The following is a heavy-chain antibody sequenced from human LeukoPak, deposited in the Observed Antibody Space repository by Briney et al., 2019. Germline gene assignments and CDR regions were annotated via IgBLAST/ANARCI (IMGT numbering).Heavy chain of an antibody. CDR2: ISGSGNRA. Sequence: GGSLRLSCAASRFTFSTYGMNWVRQTPGKGLEWVAAISGSGNRAYHADSVKGRFTISRDNSKNMLYLQMNSLRAEDTALYYCAKDADISVELVVITSFDSWGQGTLVTVSS. V-gene: IGHV3-23*01. CDR1: RFTFSTYG. CDR3: AKDADISVELVVITSFDS. D-gene: IGHD3-22*01. J-gene: IGHJ4*02.